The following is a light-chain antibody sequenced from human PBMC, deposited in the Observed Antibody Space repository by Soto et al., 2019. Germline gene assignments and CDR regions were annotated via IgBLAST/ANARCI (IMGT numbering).Light chain of an antibody. V-gene: IGKV3-11*01. J-gene: IGKJ4*01. CDR2: DAS. CDR1: QSVSSY. Sequence: EIVLTQSPATLSLSPGERANLSCRASQSVSSYLAWYQQKPGQAPRLHIYDASNRATGIPARFSGSGSGTDFSLTISSLGPEDFAVYYCQQRSNWPLTFGGGTKVEIK. CDR3: QQRSNWPLT.